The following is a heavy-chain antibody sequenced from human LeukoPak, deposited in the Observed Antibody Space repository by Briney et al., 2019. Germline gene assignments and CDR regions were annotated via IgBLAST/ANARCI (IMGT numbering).Heavy chain of an antibody. J-gene: IGHJ4*02. CDR1: GSTFGSYS. Sequence: PGGSLRLPCAASGSTFGSYSMNWVRQAPGKGLEWVSSISSSSSYIYYADSVKGRFTISRDNAKNSLYLQMNSLRAEDTAVYYCARDYGDYGGLGYWGQGTLVTVSS. V-gene: IGHV3-21*01. D-gene: IGHD4-17*01. CDR2: ISSSSSYI. CDR3: ARDYGDYGGLGY.